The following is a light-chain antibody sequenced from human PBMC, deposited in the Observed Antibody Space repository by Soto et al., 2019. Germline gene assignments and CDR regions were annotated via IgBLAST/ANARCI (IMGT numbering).Light chain of an antibody. CDR2: AAS. J-gene: IGKJ1*01. V-gene: IGKV1-39*01. Sequence: DIQMTPFSSSLSASVGDRITINCRASQPVTNYLSWYQQKPGKAPKLFIYAASRLQSGVPSRFSGGGSGTDFTLTISSLLPEDFATYYCQQSYIAPWTFGQGTTGDIK. CDR3: QQSYIAPWT. CDR1: QPVTNY.